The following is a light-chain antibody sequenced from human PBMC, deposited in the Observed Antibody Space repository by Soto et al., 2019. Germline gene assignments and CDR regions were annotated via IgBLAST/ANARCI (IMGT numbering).Light chain of an antibody. CDR2: DVS. V-gene: IGLV2-11*01. CDR3: CSFAGSYTGVV. Sequence: QSALTQPRSVSGSPGQSVTISCTGTSSDVGGYNYVSWYQQHPGKAPKVMIYDVSKRPSGVPDRFSGSKSGNTASLTISGLQAEDEADYYCCSFAGSYTGVVLGGGTQLTVL. CDR1: SSDVGGYNY. J-gene: IGLJ2*01.